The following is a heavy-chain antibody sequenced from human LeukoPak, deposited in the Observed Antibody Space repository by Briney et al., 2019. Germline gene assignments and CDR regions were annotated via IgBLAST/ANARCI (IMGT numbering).Heavy chain of an antibody. CDR2: IYRGGNT. CDR3: AKTGGPWD. Sequence: GGSLRLSCAASGFTFSDYYMSWIRQAPGKGLEWVSVIYRGGNTYYADSVKGRFSISRDNSKNTLHLQMSSLRVEDTAVYYCAKTGGPWDWGQGTLVTVSS. D-gene: IGHD7-27*01. V-gene: IGHV3-53*01. CDR1: GFTFSDYY. J-gene: IGHJ4*02.